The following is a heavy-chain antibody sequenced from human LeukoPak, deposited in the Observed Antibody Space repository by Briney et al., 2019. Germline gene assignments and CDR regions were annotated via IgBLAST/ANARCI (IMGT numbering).Heavy chain of an antibody. CDR2: IIPIFGTA. V-gene: IGHV1-69*13. CDR3: ARDAHYGSGSSFDY. D-gene: IGHD3-10*01. CDR1: GGTFSNYA. J-gene: IGHJ4*02. Sequence: SVKVSCKASGGTFSNYAVSWVRQAPAQGLEWMGEIIPIFGTANYAQKFQGRVTIAADESTSTAYLDLSNLRSEDTAVYYCARDAHYGSGSSFDYWGQGTLVTVSS.